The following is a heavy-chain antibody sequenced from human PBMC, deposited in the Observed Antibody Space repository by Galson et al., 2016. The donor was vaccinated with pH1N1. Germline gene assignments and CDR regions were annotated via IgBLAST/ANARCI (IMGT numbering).Heavy chain of an antibody. CDR2: ISSSGDNI. D-gene: IGHD5-18*01. J-gene: IGHJ4*02. CDR1: GFTFSVFA. V-gene: IGHV3-30-3*01. CDR3: ARVRSSGYNYAQQFVD. Sequence: SLRLSCAASGFTFSVFAMHWVRQAPGEGLEWVAVISSSGDNIFYAESVKGRFTISRDSSTNTLYLQMNNLRPEDSAFYYCARVRSSGYNYAQQFVDWGQGTLVTVSS.